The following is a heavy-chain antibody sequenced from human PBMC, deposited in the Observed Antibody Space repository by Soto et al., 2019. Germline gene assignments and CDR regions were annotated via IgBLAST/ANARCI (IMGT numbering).Heavy chain of an antibody. V-gene: IGHV3-23*01. D-gene: IGHD4-17*01. CDR2: ISGSGTST. J-gene: IGHJ4*02. CDR1: GFTFSSYA. CDR3: AKENTPDYGDYVDY. Sequence: GGTLRLSCAASGFTFSSYAMSWVRQAPGKGLKWISSISGSGTSTYYADSVKGRFTISRDNSKNTMYLQMNSLRAEDTALYFCAKENTPDYGDYVDYWGQGTLVTVSS.